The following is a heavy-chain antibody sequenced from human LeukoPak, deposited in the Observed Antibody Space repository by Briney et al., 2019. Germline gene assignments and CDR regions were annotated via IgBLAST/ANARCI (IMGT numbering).Heavy chain of an antibody. CDR1: GGSFSGYY. V-gene: IGHV4-34*01. CDR3: AREGWGSDY. CDR2: INHSGST. Sequence: PSETLSLTCAVYGGSFSGYYWSWIRQPPGKGLEWIGEINHSGSTNYNPSLKSRVTISVDTSKNQFSLKLSSVTAADTAVYYCAREGWGSDYWGQGTLVTVSS. J-gene: IGHJ4*02. D-gene: IGHD7-27*01.